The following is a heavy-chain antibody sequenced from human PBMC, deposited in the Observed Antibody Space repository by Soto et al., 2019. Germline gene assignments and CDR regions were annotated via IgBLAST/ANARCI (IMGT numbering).Heavy chain of an antibody. D-gene: IGHD5-12*01. CDR1: GGSISSSNW. CDR3: AIDLGAKAQGSGTGAEYFQH. Sequence: PSETLSLTCAVSGGSISSSNWWSWVRQPPGKGLEWIGEIYHSGSTNYNPSLKSRVTISVDKSKNQFSLTISSVTAADTAVYYCAIDLGAKAQGSGTGAEYFQHWGQGTRVTV. CDR2: IYHSGST. V-gene: IGHV4-4*02. J-gene: IGHJ1*01.